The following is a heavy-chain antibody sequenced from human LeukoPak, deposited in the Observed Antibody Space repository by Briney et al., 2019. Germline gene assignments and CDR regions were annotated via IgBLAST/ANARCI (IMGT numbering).Heavy chain of an antibody. CDR3: ARADGDYALDY. D-gene: IGHD4-17*01. Sequence: SETLSLTCTVSGGSVSSGSYYWSWIRQPPGKRLEWIGYIYYSGSTNYNPSLKSRVTISVDTSKNQFSLKLSSVTAADTAVYYCARADGDYALDYWGQGTLVTVSS. CDR1: GGSVSSGSYY. V-gene: IGHV4-61*01. J-gene: IGHJ4*02. CDR2: IYYSGST.